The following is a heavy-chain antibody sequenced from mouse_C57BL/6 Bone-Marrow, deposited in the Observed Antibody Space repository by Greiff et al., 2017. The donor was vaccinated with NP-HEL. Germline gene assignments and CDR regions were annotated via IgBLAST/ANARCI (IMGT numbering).Heavy chain of an antibody. D-gene: IGHD1-1*01. Sequence: VKLVESGAELVRPGASVKLSCKASGYTFTSYGISWVKQRTGQGLEWIGEIYPRSGNTYYNEKFKGKATLTAAKSSSTAYMELRSLTSEASAVYLCARREYYYGSSHWIFDVGGRGTAVTVTA. CDR3: ARREYYYGSSHWIFDV. V-gene: IGHV1-81*01. CDR1: GYTFTSYG. J-gene: IGHJ1*03. CDR2: IYPRSGNT.